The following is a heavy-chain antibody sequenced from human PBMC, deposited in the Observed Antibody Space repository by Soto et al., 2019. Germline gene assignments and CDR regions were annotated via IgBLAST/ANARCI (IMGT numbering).Heavy chain of an antibody. CDR3: ARAVFSSVVYLDF. V-gene: IGHV4-30-2*06. D-gene: IGHD3-10*01. CDR1: GASISTRGYT. Sequence: SETLSLTCAISGASISTRGYTWTWIRQSPGKGLEWIGYIYPSGATNYKPSLKSRVTISLEPSRNRFSLTVNSATAADTAVYYCARAVFSSVVYLDFWGQGTTVTVSS. J-gene: IGHJ6*02. CDR2: IYPSGAT.